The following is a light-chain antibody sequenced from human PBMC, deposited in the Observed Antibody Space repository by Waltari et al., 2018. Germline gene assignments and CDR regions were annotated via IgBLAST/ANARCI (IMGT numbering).Light chain of an antibody. J-gene: IGKJ5*01. Sequence: EIVMTQSPATLSVSPGERATLSCRARQSVSSSLAWYQQKPDQAPRLLIYDASTRATGIPARFSGSGSGTEFSLTISSLQSEDFAVYYCQQYKNLITFGQGTRLEIK. CDR2: DAS. CDR3: QQYKNLIT. V-gene: IGKV3D-15*01. CDR1: QSVSSS.